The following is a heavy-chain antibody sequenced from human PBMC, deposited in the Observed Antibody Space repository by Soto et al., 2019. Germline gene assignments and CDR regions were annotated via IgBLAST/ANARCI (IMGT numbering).Heavy chain of an antibody. J-gene: IGHJ6*03. CDR1: GGSISSSSYY. D-gene: IGHD6-13*01. CDR3: ARRLAAAGSGYYYYYMDV. Sequence: SETLSLTCTVSGGSISSSSYYWGWIRQPPGKGLEWIGSIYYSGSTYYNPSLKSRVTISVDTSKNQFSLKLSSVTAADTAVYYCARRLAAAGSGYYYYYMDVWGKGTTVTVSS. CDR2: IYYSGST. V-gene: IGHV4-39*01.